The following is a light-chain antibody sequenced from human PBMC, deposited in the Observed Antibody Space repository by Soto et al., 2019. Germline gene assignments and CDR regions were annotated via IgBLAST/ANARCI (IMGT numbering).Light chain of an antibody. CDR2: DAS. V-gene: IGKV3-11*01. CDR1: QSVSGY. Sequence: EIVWTQSPDTLSLSPGERATISCRASQSVSGYLGWYQQKPGQAPRLLIYDASNRAYGVPARFRGSGSGTNFTLTIASLEPEDFAVYYGQQRSNWPYLTFGGGTKVDIK. CDR3: QQRSNWPYLT. J-gene: IGKJ4*01.